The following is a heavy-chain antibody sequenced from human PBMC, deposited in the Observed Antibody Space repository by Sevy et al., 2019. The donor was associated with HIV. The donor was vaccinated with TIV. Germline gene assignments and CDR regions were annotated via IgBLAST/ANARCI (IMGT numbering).Heavy chain of an antibody. CDR3: ARKYDSSGYFDY. V-gene: IGHV3-23*01. CDR2: ISGSGGSGDKT. Sequence: GSLRLSCAASGFTFSSYAMNWVRQAPGKGLEWVSGISGSGGSGDKTNYADSVKGRFTISRVDSKNSLYLQLNSLRAEDTAIYYCARKYDSSGYFDYWGQGTLVTVSS. CDR1: GFTFSSYA. J-gene: IGHJ4*02. D-gene: IGHD3-22*01.